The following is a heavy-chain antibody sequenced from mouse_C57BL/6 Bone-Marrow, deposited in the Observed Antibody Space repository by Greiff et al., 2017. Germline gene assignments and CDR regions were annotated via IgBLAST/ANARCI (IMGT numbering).Heavy chain of an antibody. CDR2: ISSGGSYS. J-gene: IGHJ2*01. D-gene: IGHD1-1*01. V-gene: IGHV5-6*01. CDR1: GFTFSSYG. Sequence: EVQGVESGGDLVKPGGSLTLSCAASGFTFSSYGMSWVRQTPDKRLEWVATISSGGSYSYYPDSVKGRVTISRNNAKNTLYLQMSSLKAEDTAMYYGARRLLRYYFNYWGQGTTLTVSS. CDR3: ARRLLRYYFNY.